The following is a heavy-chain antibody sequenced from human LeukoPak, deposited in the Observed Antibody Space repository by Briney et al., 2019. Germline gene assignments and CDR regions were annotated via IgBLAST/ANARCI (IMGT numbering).Heavy chain of an antibody. V-gene: IGHV1-69*13. Sequence: SVKVSCKASGGTFSSYAISWVRQAPGQGLEWMGGIIPIFGTANYAQKFQGRVTNTADESTSTAYMELSSLRSEDTAVYYCARGGDHYGSGTYYSDYWGREPWSPSPQ. CDR3: ARGGDHYGSGTYYSDY. CDR1: GGTFSSYA. CDR2: IIPIFGTA. D-gene: IGHD3-10*01. J-gene: IGHJ4*02.